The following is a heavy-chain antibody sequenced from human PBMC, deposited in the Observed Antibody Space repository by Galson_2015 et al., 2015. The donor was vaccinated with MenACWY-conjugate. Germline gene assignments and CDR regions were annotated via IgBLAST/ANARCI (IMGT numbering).Heavy chain of an antibody. CDR1: GFIFNTYW. CDR3: AKTRGASFYFDS. V-gene: IGHV3-74*01. J-gene: IGHJ4*02. Sequence: SLRLSCAASGFIFNTYWMHWVRQAPGKGLVWVSRINPGGSSTTYADSVKDRFTISRDNAKNTLYLQMNSLRPEDTAVFYCAKTRGASFYFDSWVQGTLVTVSS. CDR2: INPGGSST. D-gene: IGHD1-26*01.